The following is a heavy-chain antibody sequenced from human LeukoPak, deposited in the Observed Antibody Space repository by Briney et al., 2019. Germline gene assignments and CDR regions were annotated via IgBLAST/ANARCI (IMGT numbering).Heavy chain of an antibody. V-gene: IGHV4-39*01. J-gene: IGHJ3*02. Sequence: SETLSLTCTVSGGSISTNKYYWVWIRQPPGKGLEWIGSIYYSGSTYYNPTLKSRVTIFVDTSKNQFSLKLSSVTAADTAVYYCATPYSGGYQGLDIWGRGTMVTVS. CDR1: GGSISTNKYY. D-gene: IGHD1-26*01. CDR3: ATPYSGGYQGLDI. CDR2: IYYSGST.